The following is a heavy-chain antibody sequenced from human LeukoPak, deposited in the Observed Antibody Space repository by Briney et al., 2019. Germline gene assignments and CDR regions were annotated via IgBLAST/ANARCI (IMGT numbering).Heavy chain of an antibody. V-gene: IGHV4-39*01. CDR2: MYYSGST. Sequence: SETLSLTCTVSGGSISSSSYYWGWIRQPPGKGLEWIGSMYYSGSTNYNPSLKSRVTISVDTSKNQFSLKLSSVTAADTAVYYCARQFSSDYYYYYYMDVWGKGTTVTISS. CDR1: GGSISSSSYY. D-gene: IGHD3-10*01. J-gene: IGHJ6*03. CDR3: ARQFSSDYYYYYYMDV.